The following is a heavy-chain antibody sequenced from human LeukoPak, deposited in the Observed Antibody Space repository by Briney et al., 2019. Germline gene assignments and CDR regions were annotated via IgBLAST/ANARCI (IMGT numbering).Heavy chain of an antibody. Sequence: ASVKVSCKASGYTFTSYGISWVRQAPGQGLEWMGWISAYNGNTNYAQKLQGRVTMTTDTSTSTAYMELRSLRSDDTAVYYYARGPELWFGETNWFDPWGQGTLVTVFS. CDR3: ARGPELWFGETNWFDP. CDR1: GYTFTSYG. D-gene: IGHD3-10*01. CDR2: ISAYNGNT. V-gene: IGHV1-18*04. J-gene: IGHJ5*02.